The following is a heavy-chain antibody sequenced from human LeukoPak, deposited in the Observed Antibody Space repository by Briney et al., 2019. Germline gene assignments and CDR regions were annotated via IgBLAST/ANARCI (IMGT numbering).Heavy chain of an antibody. V-gene: IGHV3-74*01. D-gene: IGHD4-17*01. CDR2: ISGDGSRT. CDR3: SRGERRLAGTT. J-gene: IGHJ5*02. CDR1: GFTFRSSW. Sequence: GGSLRLSCADSGFTFRSSWMHWVRQGPGKGLVWVSRISGDGSRTSYAASVEGRFTISRDNAKNTLYLQMNSLRVEDTAVYFCSRGERRLAGTTLGQGTLVTVSS.